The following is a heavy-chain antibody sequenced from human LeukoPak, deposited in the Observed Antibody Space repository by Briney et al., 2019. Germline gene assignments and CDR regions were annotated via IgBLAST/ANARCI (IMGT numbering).Heavy chain of an antibody. CDR3: AILITGTTVDGEVDY. D-gene: IGHD1-20*01. J-gene: IGHJ4*02. V-gene: IGHV4-30-4*01. Sequence: SQTLSLTCTVSGGSISSGDYYWSWIRQPPGKGLEWIGYIYYSGSTYYNPSLKSRVTISVDTSKNQFSLKLSSVTAADTAVYYCAILITGTTVDGEVDYWGQGTLVSVSS. CDR2: IYYSGST. CDR1: GGSISSGDYY.